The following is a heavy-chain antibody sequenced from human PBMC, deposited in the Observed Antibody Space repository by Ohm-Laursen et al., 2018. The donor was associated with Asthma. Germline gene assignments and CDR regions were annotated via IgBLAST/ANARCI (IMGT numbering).Heavy chain of an antibody. J-gene: IGHJ6*02. Sequence: SLRLSCSAPGFTFSSYGMHWVRQAPGKGLEWVAVISYDGSNKYYADSVKGRFTISRDNSKNTLYLQMNSLRAEDTAVYYCAKEIGSDYPYYYYYGMDVWGQGTTVTVSS. V-gene: IGHV3-30*18. D-gene: IGHD4-17*01. CDR2: ISYDGSNK. CDR1: GFTFSSYG. CDR3: AKEIGSDYPYYYYYGMDV.